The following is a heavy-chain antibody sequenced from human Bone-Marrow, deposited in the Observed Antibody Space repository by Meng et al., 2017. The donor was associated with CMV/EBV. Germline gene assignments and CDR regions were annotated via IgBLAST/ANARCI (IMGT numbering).Heavy chain of an antibody. CDR3: ARGYSSSWHYYYYGMDV. J-gene: IGHJ6*02. V-gene: IGHV1-18*04. CDR2: ISAYNGNT. Sequence: ASVKVSCKFSTYIFPNTRLHWLRQAPGQGLEWMGWISAYNGNTNYAQKLQGRVTMTTDTPTSTAYMELRSLRSDDTAVYYCARGYSSSWHYYYYGMDVWGQGTTVTVSS. CDR1: TYIFPNTR. D-gene: IGHD6-13*01.